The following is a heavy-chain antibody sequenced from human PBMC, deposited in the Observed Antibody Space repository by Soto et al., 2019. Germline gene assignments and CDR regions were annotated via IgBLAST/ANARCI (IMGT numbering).Heavy chain of an antibody. CDR3: AKETPLKRRYYDTRGYYYFDY. CDR1: GSTLSNYG. CDR2: ISFGGSNE. Sequence: GRSLRLSCVDSGSTLSNYGMNWVRQAPGKGLEWVAVISFGGSNEYYADSVKGRFTISRDNSKNTLYLQMNSLGTEDTAVYYCAKETPLKRRYYDTRGYYYFDYWGQGTLVTVS. V-gene: IGHV3-30*18. D-gene: IGHD3-22*01. J-gene: IGHJ4*02.